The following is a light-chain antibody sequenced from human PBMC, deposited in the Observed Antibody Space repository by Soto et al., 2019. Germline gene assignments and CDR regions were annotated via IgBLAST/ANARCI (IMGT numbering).Light chain of an antibody. J-gene: IGKJ2*01. CDR3: QQYGSSPNT. CDR1: QSVSSSY. Sequence: EIVLTQSPGTLSLSPGERATLSCRARQSVSSSYLAWYQQKPGQAPRLLIYGASSRATGIPDRFSGSGSGIDFTLTISRLEPEDFAVYYCQQYGSSPNTFGQGIKLEIK. V-gene: IGKV3-20*01. CDR2: GAS.